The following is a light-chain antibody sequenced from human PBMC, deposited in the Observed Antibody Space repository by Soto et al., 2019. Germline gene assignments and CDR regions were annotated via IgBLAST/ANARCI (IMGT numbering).Light chain of an antibody. CDR1: SSDVGGHNY. J-gene: IGLJ1*01. CDR2: EVS. V-gene: IGLV2-8*01. Sequence: QSALTQPPSASGSPGQSVTISCTGTSSDVGGHNYVSWYQQHPGKAPKVMIYEVSKRPSGVPDRFSGSKSGYTASLTVTGLQAEDEADYYCSSYAGSNNFVFGTGTKLTV. CDR3: SSYAGSNNFV.